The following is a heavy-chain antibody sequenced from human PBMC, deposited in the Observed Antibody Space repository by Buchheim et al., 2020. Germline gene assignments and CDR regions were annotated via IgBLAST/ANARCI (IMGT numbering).Heavy chain of an antibody. V-gene: IGHV4-4*02. D-gene: IGHD4-17*01. CDR2: IYHSGST. Sequence: QVQLQESGPGLVKPSGTLSLTCAVSGDSISSSNWWSWVRQPPGKGLEWIGEIYHSGSTNYNPSLKSRVTISVDKSKNQFSLKLSSVTAADTAVYYCARVGQYGDYPFRVSYYYYGMDVWGQGTT. CDR1: GDSISSSNW. J-gene: IGHJ6*02. CDR3: ARVGQYGDYPFRVSYYYYGMDV.